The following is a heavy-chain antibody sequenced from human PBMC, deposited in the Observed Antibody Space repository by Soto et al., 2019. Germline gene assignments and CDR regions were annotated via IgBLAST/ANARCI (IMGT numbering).Heavy chain of an antibody. V-gene: IGHV1-2*02. J-gene: IGHJ3*02. D-gene: IGHD3-22*01. Sequence: ASVKVSCKASGYTFTGYYMHWVRQAPGQGLEWMGWINPNSGGTNYAQKFQGRVTMTRDTSISTAYMKLSRLRPDDTAVYYCARVTDYYDSSGYFLGAFDIWGQGTMVTVSS. CDR2: INPNSGGT. CDR3: ARVTDYYDSSGYFLGAFDI. CDR1: GYTFTGYY.